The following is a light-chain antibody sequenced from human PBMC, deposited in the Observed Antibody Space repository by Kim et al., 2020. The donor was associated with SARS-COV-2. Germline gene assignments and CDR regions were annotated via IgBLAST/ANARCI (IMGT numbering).Light chain of an antibody. CDR1: SGHSSYA. Sequence: QLVLTQSPSASASLGASVKLTCTLSSGHSSYAIAWHQQQPEKGPRYLMKLNSDGSHSKGDGIPDRFSGSNSGAERYLTISSLQSEDEADYYCQTWGTGIQVFGGGTQQTVL. CDR3: QTWGTGIQV. CDR2: LNSDGSH. J-gene: IGLJ3*02. V-gene: IGLV4-69*01.